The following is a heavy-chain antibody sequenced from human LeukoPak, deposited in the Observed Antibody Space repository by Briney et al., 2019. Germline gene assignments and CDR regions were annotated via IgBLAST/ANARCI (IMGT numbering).Heavy chain of an antibody. CDR3: ARAEGSAGYYYDSTGYYNLDY. D-gene: IGHD3-22*01. J-gene: IGHJ4*02. CDR2: ISGSGGRT. CDR1: GFTLSSYA. Sequence: SGGSLRLSCAASGFTLSSYAMSWVRKAPGKGLEWVSGISGSGGRTNYADSVKGRFTISRDNSKNTLYLQMNSLRAEDTAVYYCARAEGSAGYYYDSTGYYNLDYWGQGTLVTVSS. V-gene: IGHV3-23*01.